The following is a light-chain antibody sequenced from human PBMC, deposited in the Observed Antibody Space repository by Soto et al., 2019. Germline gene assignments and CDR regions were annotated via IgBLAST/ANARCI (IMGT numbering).Light chain of an antibody. Sequence: QSALTQPASVSGSHGQSITISCSGTSSNIGGYNVVSWYQQHPGKAPKVIIYEAIKRPSGVSNRFSGSKSGNTASLTISTLQAEDEAEYYCTSYTTSSTVVFGGGTKLTVL. CDR3: TSYTTSSTVV. J-gene: IGLJ3*02. CDR1: SSNIGGYNV. CDR2: EAI. V-gene: IGLV2-14*02.